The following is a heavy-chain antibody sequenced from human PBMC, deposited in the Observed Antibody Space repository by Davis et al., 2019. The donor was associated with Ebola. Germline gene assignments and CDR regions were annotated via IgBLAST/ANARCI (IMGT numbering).Heavy chain of an antibody. V-gene: IGHV3-21*06. J-gene: IGHJ4*02. CDR1: GFTSSSYS. CDR3: ARDTWGSSGWDYFDY. Sequence: GESLKISCAASGFTSSSYSMNWVRQAPGKGLEWVSSIRSSSSYIYYADSVKGRFTISRDNGKNSLYLQMNSLRAEDTAVYYCARDTWGSSGWDYFDYWGQGTLVTVSS. D-gene: IGHD6-19*01. CDR2: IRSSSSYI.